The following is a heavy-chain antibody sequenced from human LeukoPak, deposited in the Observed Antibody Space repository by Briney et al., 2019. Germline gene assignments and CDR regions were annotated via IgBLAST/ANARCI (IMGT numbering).Heavy chain of an antibody. D-gene: IGHD6-19*01. Sequence: GGSLRLPCAASGFKFDAYAINWVRQPPGKGLEWVSIISRNGGFKDYADSVKGRFTISRDNVQNSVYLDMNSLRPEDTAFYFCAKVRGTYSSGFYFDSWGQGTLVTVSS. V-gene: IGHV3-9*01. J-gene: IGHJ4*02. CDR1: GFKFDAYA. CDR3: AKVRGTYSSGFYFDS. CDR2: ISRNGGFK.